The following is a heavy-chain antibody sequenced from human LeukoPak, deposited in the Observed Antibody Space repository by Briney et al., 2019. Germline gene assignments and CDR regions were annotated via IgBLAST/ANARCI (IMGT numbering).Heavy chain of an antibody. CDR1: VYTFPDYF. CDR2: VNCNSSVT. Sequence: ASVNVSCKASVYTFPDYFLHWVRQPPGRGPEWVGGVNCNSSVTTYAQNLQDTINMTPVTSISTAYMELNSLTSDDTAVYYCARDLSSTAIWELDFWGRGTLVTVSS. V-gene: IGHV1-2*02. J-gene: IGHJ4*02. D-gene: IGHD1-26*01. CDR3: ARDLSSTAIWELDF.